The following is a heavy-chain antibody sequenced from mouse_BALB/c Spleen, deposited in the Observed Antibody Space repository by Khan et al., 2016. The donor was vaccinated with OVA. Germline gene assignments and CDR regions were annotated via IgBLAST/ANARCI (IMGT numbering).Heavy chain of an antibody. Sequence: VQLQQPGAELVKPGASVKLSCKASGYTFTSYYMYWVKQRPGQGLEWIGEINPSDGDTNFNEKFKSKATLTVDKSSSTVYMQLSSLTSEDSAVYYCTRSGYGTFAYWGQGTLVTVSA. D-gene: IGHD2-1*01. CDR2: INPSDGDT. CDR1: GYTFTSYY. V-gene: IGHV1S81*02. CDR3: TRSGYGTFAY. J-gene: IGHJ3*01.